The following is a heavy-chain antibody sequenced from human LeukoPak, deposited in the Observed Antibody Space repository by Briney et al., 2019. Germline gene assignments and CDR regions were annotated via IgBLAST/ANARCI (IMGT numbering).Heavy chain of an antibody. CDR3: ARANRHYYDSSGYYSYFDY. CDR1: GYTFTVYY. Sequence: ASVTVSCTSSGYTFTVYYMHWVRQAPGQGLEWMGWINPNSGGTNYAQKFQGRVTMTRDTSISTAYMELSRLRSDDPAVYYCARANRHYYDSSGYYSYFDYWGQGTLVTVSS. CDR2: INPNSGGT. D-gene: IGHD3-22*01. V-gene: IGHV1-2*02. J-gene: IGHJ4*02.